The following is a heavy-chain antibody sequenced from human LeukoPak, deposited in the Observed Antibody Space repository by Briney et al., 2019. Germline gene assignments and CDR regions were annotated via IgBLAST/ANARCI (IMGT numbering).Heavy chain of an antibody. CDR1: AGSISSSDYY. V-gene: IGHV4-39*02. J-gene: IGHJ6*03. Sequence: SETLSLTCTVSAGSISSSDYYGGWVRQSPGKGLEWIGRISYSGNTYYHPSLKSRITISVDTSKNHFSLRLSSVTAADTAVYYCSRLTHSYYSDTSGYYPYYYMDVWGEGTTVTVSS. D-gene: IGHD3-22*01. CDR2: ISYSGNT. CDR3: SRLTHSYYSDTSGYYPYYYMDV.